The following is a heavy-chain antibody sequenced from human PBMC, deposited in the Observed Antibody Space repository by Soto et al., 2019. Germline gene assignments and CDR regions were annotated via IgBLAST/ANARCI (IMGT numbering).Heavy chain of an antibody. CDR3: ATNFGSGSTHFDY. CDR1: RGTFSYNT. J-gene: IGHJ4*02. D-gene: IGHD3-10*01. Sequence: QVQLVQSGAEVKKPGSSVKVSCTASRGTFSYNTISWVRQAPGQGLEWMGRVIPMVGMSSYAQKFQGRLTITANKATITVYLVLNSLRPVDTAVYYCATNFGSGSTHFDYWGQGTLVTVSS. V-gene: IGHV1-69*02. CDR2: VIPMVGMS.